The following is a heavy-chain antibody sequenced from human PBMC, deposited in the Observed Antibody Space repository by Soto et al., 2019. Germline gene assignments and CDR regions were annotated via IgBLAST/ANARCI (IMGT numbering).Heavy chain of an antibody. Sequence: ASVKVSCKASGFTFTSSAVQWVRQARGQRLEWIGWIVVGSGNTNYAQKFQERVTITRDMSTSTAYMELSSLRSEDTAVYYCAADHVNGDYSHYYWGQGTLVTVSS. CDR3: AADHVNGDYSHYY. D-gene: IGHD4-17*01. CDR2: IVVGSGNT. CDR1: GFTFTSSA. J-gene: IGHJ4*02. V-gene: IGHV1-58*01.